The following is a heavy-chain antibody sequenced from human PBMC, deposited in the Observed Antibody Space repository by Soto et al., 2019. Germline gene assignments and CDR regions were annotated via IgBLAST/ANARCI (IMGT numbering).Heavy chain of an antibody. V-gene: IGHV4-31*03. J-gene: IGHJ4*02. Sequence: QVQLQESCPGLVKPSQTLSLTCTVSGGPISSGGYYWSWIRPHPGNGLEWIGYIYYSGSTYYNPSLKSRVTISVDTSKNQFSLKLSSVTAADTAVDYCARSRGWGSEDFDYWGQGTLVTVSS. CDR3: ARSRGWGSEDFDY. CDR2: IYYSGST. CDR1: GGPISSGGYY. D-gene: IGHD2-21*01.